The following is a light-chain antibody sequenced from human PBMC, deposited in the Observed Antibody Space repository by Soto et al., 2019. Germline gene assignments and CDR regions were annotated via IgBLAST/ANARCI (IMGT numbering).Light chain of an antibody. V-gene: IGKV1-33*01. CDR3: QQYENLPT. J-gene: IGKJ5*01. Sequence: DIHMTQSQSSLSASGGDSVTRICRASQSISSYLNWYQQKPGRAPKLLIYDASNLEAGVPSRFRGSGSGTDFTFTISRLQPEDIATYYCQQYENLPTCGQGTRLEIK. CDR1: QSISSY. CDR2: DAS.